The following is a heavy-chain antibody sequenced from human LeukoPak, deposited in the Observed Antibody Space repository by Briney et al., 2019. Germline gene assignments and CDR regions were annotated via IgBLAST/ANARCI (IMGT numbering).Heavy chain of an antibody. CDR1: GFTFSSYA. J-gene: IGHJ4*02. CDR3: AKESPYISPRDYYFDY. V-gene: IGHV3-30-3*01. Sequence: GRSLRLSCAASGFTFSSYAMHWVRQAPGKGLEWVAVISYDGSNKYYADSVKGRFSISRDNSKSMLYLEMNSLRADDTAIYYCAKESPYISPRDYYFDYWGQGALVTVSS. CDR2: ISYDGSNK. D-gene: IGHD3/OR15-3a*01.